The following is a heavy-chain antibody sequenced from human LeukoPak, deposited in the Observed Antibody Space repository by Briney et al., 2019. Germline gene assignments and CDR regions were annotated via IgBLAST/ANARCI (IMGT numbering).Heavy chain of an antibody. V-gene: IGHV3-15*01. CDR1: GFTFSNAW. CDR3: TTVGIVGASGYYYYYYYMDV. D-gene: IGHD1-26*01. J-gene: IGHJ6*03. Sequence: GGSLRLSCAASGFTFSNAWMSWVRQAPGKGLEWVGRIKSKTDGGTTDYAAPVKGRFTISRDDSKNTLYLQMNSLKTEDTAVYYCTTVGIVGASGYYYYYYYMDVWGKGTTVTISS. CDR2: IKSKTDGGTT.